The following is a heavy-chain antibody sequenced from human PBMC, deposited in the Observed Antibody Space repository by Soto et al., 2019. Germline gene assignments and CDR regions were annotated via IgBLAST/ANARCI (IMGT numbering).Heavy chain of an antibody. CDR3: ARRSGIGYYCYGMDV. CDR2: IYPGDSDT. CDR1: GYSFTSYW. D-gene: IGHD6-13*01. J-gene: IGHJ6*02. V-gene: IGHV5-51*01. Sequence: GESLKISCKGSGYSFTSYWIGWVRQMPGKGLEWMGIIYPGDSDTRYSPSFQGQVTISADKSISTAYLQWSSLKASDTAMYYCARRSGIGYYCYGMDVWGQGTTVTVSS.